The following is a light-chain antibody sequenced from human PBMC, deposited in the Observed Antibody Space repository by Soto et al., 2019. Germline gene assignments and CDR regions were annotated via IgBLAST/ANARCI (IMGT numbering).Light chain of an antibody. J-gene: IGKJ4*01. CDR3: QQYDDWLRLT. CDR2: GAS. V-gene: IGKV3D-15*01. CDR1: QSVNIY. Sequence: EIVMTQSPATLSVSPGERATLSCRASQSVNIYLAWYHQQPGQAPRLLIFGASSRATGIPARFSGSGSGTEFNLTISSLQSEDFAVYFCQQYDDWLRLTFGGGTKVEIK.